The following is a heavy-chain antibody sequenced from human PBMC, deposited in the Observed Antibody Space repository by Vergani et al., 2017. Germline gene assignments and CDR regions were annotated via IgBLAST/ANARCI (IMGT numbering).Heavy chain of an antibody. Sequence: QVQLQQWGAGLLKPSETLSLTCAVYGGSFSGYYWSWIRQPPGKGLEWIGEINHSGSTNYNPSLKSRVTISVDTSKNQFSLKLSSVTAADTAVYYCARENRDSGSCVHLDYWGQGTLVTVSS. D-gene: IGHD1-26*01. J-gene: IGHJ4*02. CDR1: GGSFSGYY. V-gene: IGHV4-34*01. CDR2: INHSGST. CDR3: ARENRDSGSCVHLDY.